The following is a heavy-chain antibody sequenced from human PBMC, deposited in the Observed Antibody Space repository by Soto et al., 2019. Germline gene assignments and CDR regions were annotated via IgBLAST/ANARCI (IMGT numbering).Heavy chain of an antibody. CDR1: GYTFTSYG. Sequence: ASVKVSCKASGYTFTSYGISWVRQAPGQGLEWMGWISAYNGNTNYAQKLQGRVTMTTDTSTSTAYMELRSLRSDDTAVYYCARARGLLWFGEFPHYYMDVWGKGTTVTVSS. J-gene: IGHJ6*03. V-gene: IGHV1-18*01. CDR2: ISAYNGNT. CDR3: ARARGLLWFGEFPHYYMDV. D-gene: IGHD3-10*01.